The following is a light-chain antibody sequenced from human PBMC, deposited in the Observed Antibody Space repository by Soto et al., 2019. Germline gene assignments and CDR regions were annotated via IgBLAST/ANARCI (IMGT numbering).Light chain of an antibody. V-gene: IGLV2-23*01. CDR2: EDN. Sequence: QSVLTQPASVSGSPGQSITISCTGSSSDVGTYNLVSWYQQHPGKAPKLIIYEDNKRPSGVSSRFAGSKSGNTAPLTIAGLQAGDEADYYGCSYSGGNLWVFGGGTKVTVL. J-gene: IGLJ3*02. CDR1: SSDVGTYNL. CDR3: CSYSGGNLWV.